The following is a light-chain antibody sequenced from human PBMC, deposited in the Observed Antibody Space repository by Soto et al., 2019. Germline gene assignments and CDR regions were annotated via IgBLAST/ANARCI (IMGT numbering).Light chain of an antibody. CDR3: CSYAGSRIVV. CDR1: SSDVGSYNL. CDR2: EAT. V-gene: IGLV2-23*01. Sequence: QSVLTQPASVSGSPGQSINISCTGTSSDVGSYNLVSWYQQHPGKAPKLMIYEATKRPSGVSDRFSGSKSGNTASLTISGLLAEDEADYYCCSYAGSRIVVFGGGTKLTVL. J-gene: IGLJ2*01.